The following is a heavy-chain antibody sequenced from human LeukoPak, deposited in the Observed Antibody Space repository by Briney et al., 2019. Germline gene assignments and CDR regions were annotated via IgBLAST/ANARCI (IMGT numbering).Heavy chain of an antibody. V-gene: IGHV3-30-3*01. CDR3: ARGRRYDTSGYKTFGWYFDL. CDR2: ISFDGSNA. CDR1: GLTFRSYA. Sequence: GSLRLSCAASGLTFRSYAMHWVRQAPGKGLEWVAVISFDGSNAYYADSVRGRFTISRDNSRDTVYLQVNSLRPEDTAVYYCARGRRYDTSGYKTFGWYFDLWGRGALVIVSS. D-gene: IGHD3-22*01. J-gene: IGHJ2*01.